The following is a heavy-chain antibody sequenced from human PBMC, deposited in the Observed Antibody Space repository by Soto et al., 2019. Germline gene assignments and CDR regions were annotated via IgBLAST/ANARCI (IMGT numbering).Heavy chain of an antibody. Sequence: QVQLQESGPGLVKPSETLSLTCTVSGGSVSSGSYYWSWIRQPPGKGLEWIGYIYYSGSTNYNPSLKSRVTISVDTSKNQFSLKRSSVTAADTAVYYCARATTRYYFDYWGQGTLVTVSS. CDR3: ARATTRYYFDY. CDR2: IYYSGST. D-gene: IGHD1-1*01. CDR1: GGSVSSGSYY. J-gene: IGHJ4*02. V-gene: IGHV4-61*01.